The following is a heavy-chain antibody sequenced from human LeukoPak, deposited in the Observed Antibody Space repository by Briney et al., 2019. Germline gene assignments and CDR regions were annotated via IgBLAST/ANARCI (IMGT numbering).Heavy chain of an antibody. Sequence: PGGSLRLSCAASGFTFSSYAMSWVRQAPGEGLEWVSAIRGSGGSTYYADSVKGRFTISRDNSKNTLYLQMNSLKAEDTAVYYCALGIEVAAEPYYYYGMDVWGQGTTVTVSS. CDR1: GFTFSSYA. V-gene: IGHV3-23*01. J-gene: IGHJ6*02. D-gene: IGHD2-15*01. CDR3: ALGIEVAAEPYYYYGMDV. CDR2: IRGSGGST.